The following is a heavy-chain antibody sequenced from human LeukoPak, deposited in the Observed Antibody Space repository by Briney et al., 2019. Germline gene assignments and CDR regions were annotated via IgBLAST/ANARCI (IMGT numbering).Heavy chain of an antibody. D-gene: IGHD6-13*01. J-gene: IGHJ4*02. CDR2: IYYSGNT. Sequence: SETLSLTCTVSGYSISSGYYWGWIRQPPGKGLEWVATIYYSGNTYYNPSLKSRVTISVDTSKNQFSLKLSSVTAADTAVYYCARDLGYRGSWSPFGYWGQGTLVTVSS. CDR3: ARDLGYRGSWSPFGY. CDR1: GYSISSGYY. V-gene: IGHV4-38-2*02.